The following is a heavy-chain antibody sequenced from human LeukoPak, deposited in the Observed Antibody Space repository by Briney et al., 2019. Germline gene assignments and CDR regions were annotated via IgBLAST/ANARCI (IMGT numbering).Heavy chain of an antibody. J-gene: IGHJ6*02. CDR1: GGTFSSYA. CDR3: ARDLWSRIAARQDPYYYYGMDV. Sequence: SVKVSCKASGGTFSSYAISWVRQAPGQGLEWMGGIIPIFGTANYAQKFQGRVTIPADESTSTAYMELSSLRSEDTAVYYCARDLWSRIAARQDPYYYYGMDVWGQGTTVTVSS. V-gene: IGHV1-69*01. D-gene: IGHD6-6*01. CDR2: IIPIFGTA.